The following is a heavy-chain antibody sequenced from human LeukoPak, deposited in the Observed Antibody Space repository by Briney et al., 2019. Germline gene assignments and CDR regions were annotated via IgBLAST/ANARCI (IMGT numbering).Heavy chain of an antibody. D-gene: IGHD6-19*01. Sequence: SETLSLTCTVSGGSISSYYWSWIRQPPGKGLEWIGYMYYRGNTNYDPSLKSRVTISIDTPNNQFSLKLSSVTAADTAVYYCARCIAVAGTEDYWGQGTLVTVSS. CDR3: ARCIAVAGTEDY. V-gene: IGHV4-59*08. CDR2: MYYRGNT. J-gene: IGHJ4*02. CDR1: GGSISSYY.